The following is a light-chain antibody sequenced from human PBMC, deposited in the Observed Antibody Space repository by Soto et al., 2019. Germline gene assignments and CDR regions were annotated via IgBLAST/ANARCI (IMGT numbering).Light chain of an antibody. CDR2: EVT. CDR1: SSDIGSYDF. V-gene: IGLV2-14*01. J-gene: IGLJ2*01. CDR3: SSYTSYNSNVV. Sequence: QSALTQPASVSGSPGQSITISCTGSSSDIGSYDFVSWYQQHPDKAPKLIIYEVTNRPSGVSNRFSASKSANTASLTISGLQADDEADYFCSSYTSYNSNVVFGGGTKLTVL.